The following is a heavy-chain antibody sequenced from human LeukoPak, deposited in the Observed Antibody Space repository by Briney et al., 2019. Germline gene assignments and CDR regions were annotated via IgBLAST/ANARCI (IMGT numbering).Heavy chain of an antibody. CDR3: ARDFHYAFDY. V-gene: IGHV3-7*05. CDR2: INPDGTVK. CDR1: RFTFSSNW. D-gene: IGHD2-2*01. J-gene: IGHJ4*02. Sequence: GGSRRLSCTASRFTFSSNWMGWVRQAPGKGLEWVANINPDGTVKFYVGSVKGRFTLSRDNAKNSLYLQMNSLRDEDTAVYYCARDFHYAFDYWGQGTLVTVSS.